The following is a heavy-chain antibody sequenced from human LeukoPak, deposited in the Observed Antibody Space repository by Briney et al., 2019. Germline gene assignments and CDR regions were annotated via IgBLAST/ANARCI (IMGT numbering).Heavy chain of an antibody. CDR2: FDPEDGET. J-gene: IGHJ4*02. CDR3: ATGLVGLYGDYVGY. D-gene: IGHD4-17*01. V-gene: IGHV1-24*01. CDR1: GYTLTELS. Sequence: ASVKVSCKVSGYTLTELSMHWARQAPGKELEWMGGFDPEDGETIYAQKFQGRVTMTEDTSTDTAYMELSSLRSEDTAVYYCATGLVGLYGDYVGYWGQGTLVTVSS.